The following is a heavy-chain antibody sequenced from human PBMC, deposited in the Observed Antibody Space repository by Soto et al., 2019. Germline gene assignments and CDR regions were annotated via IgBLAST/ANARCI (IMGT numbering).Heavy chain of an antibody. V-gene: IGHV3-33*01. CDR2: IWYDGSKE. CDR1: GLPFNRNG. Sequence: GGSLRLSCAASGLPFNRNGMHWVRQAPGKGLEWVAVIWYDGSKEYYSDSAKGRFTISRDNSKNMLYLQMNSVRVEDTAVYFCARDRSAGNYFYYGMDVWGQGTTVTVSS. CDR3: ARDRSAGNYFYYGMDV. J-gene: IGHJ6*02. D-gene: IGHD1-1*01.